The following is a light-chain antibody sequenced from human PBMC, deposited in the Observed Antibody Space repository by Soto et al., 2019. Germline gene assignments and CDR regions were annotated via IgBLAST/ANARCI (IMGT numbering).Light chain of an antibody. CDR2: GAS. J-gene: IGKJ5*01. CDR1: QSVSNNY. V-gene: IGKV3-20*01. Sequence: EIVLTQSPGTLSLSPGERATLSCRASQSVSNNYLAWYQQKPGQAPRLLIYGASTRATGIPARFSGSASGTDFTLTISRLEPADFAVYYCQQYGSSPITFGQGTRLEIK. CDR3: QQYGSSPIT.